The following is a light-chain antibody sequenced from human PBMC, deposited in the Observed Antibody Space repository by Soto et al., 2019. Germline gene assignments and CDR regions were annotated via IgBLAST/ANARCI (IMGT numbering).Light chain of an antibody. CDR3: QQSYSTPTT. J-gene: IGKJ1*01. Sequence: DIEMTQSPSSLSSSVGDIFTITCRASQSISTYLHWYQQKPGKAPKLLIYASSSLQSGVPSRFSGSGSGTDFTLTISSLQPEDFATYSCQQSYSTPTTFGQGTKVDIK. CDR2: ASS. CDR1: QSISTY. V-gene: IGKV1-39*01.